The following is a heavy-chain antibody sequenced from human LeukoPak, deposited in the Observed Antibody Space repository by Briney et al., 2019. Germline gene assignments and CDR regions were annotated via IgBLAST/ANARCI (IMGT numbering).Heavy chain of an antibody. V-gene: IGHV3-7*04. CDR2: IKQDGSEK. CDR3: ARGGTVASAEYFQH. CDR1: GFTFSSYW. D-gene: IGHD4-23*01. Sequence: GGSLRLSCAASGFTFSSYWMSWVRQALGKGLEWVANIKQDGSEKYYVDSVKGRFTISRDNAKNSLYLQMNSLRAEDTAVYYCARGGTVASAEYFQHWGQGTLVTVSS. J-gene: IGHJ1*01.